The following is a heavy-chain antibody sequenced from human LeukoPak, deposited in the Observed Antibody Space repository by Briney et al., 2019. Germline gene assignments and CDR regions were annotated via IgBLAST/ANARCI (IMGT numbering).Heavy chain of an antibody. D-gene: IGHD1-14*01. V-gene: IGHV3-53*01. CDR1: GFTVGSNY. J-gene: IGHJ3*02. CDR3: AKPARTDAFDI. Sequence: GGSLRLSCAASGFTVGSNYMSGVRQAPGKGLEWVSVIYSGGSTYYADSVKGRFTISRDNSKNTLYLQMNSLRAEDTAVYYCAKPARTDAFDIWGQGTMITVSS. CDR2: IYSGGST.